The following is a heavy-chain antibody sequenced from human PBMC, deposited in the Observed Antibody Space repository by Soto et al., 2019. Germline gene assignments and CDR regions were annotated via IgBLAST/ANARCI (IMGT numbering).Heavy chain of an antibody. D-gene: IGHD5-18*01. Sequence: PSEPLSLSCAVADDSRVRSYGRSRVRQFPGKGLEWIGEIYHSGSTIYNPSLQSRVTLSVDKSKNEFSLKMSSVTAADTAVYYCARGYGRNFDYWGQGTLVTVSS. V-gene: IGHV4-4*02. CDR1: DDSRVRSYG. CDR2: IYHSGST. CDR3: ARGYGRNFDY. J-gene: IGHJ4*02.